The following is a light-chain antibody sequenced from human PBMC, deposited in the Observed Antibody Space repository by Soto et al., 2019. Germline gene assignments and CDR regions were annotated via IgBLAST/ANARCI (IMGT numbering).Light chain of an antibody. CDR2: GAS. V-gene: IGKV3-20*01. CDR1: QSVSSSF. Sequence: EIVLTQSPGTLSLSPGERATLSCGASQSVSSSFLAWYQQRPGQAPRLLIFGASYRATGIPDRFSGSGSGTDFTLTISRLEPEDFAVYYCQHYGNSPPEYTFGPGTNVD. CDR3: QHYGNSPPEYT. J-gene: IGKJ3*01.